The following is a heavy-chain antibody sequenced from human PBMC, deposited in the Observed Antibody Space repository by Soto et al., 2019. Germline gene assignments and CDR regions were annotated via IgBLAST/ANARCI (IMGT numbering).Heavy chain of an antibody. D-gene: IGHD2-2*01. CDR2: ISGDGGST. J-gene: IGHJ6*02. V-gene: IGHV3-43*02. CDR3: AKGYEWTWSYYYGMDV. CDR1: GFTFDDYA. Sequence: GGSLRLSCAASGFTFDDYAMHWVRQAPGKGLEWVSLISGDGGSTYYADSVKGRFTISRDNSKNSLYLQMNSLRTEDTALYYCAKGYEWTWSYYYGMDVWGQVTTVTVSS.